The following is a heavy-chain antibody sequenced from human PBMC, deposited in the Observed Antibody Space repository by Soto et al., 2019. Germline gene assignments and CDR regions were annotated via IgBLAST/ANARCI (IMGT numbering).Heavy chain of an antibody. CDR3: ARNQSVGAAGINWFDP. D-gene: IGHD6-13*01. Sequence: GGSLRLSCAASGFTFSRYWMSWVRQAPAQGLEWVANINQDGNEKYFVDSVKGRFTISRDNAKNSLYLRMNSLRAEDTAVYYCARNQSVGAAGINWFDPWGQGT. CDR2: INQDGNEK. CDR1: GFTFSRYW. J-gene: IGHJ5*02. V-gene: IGHV3-7*01.